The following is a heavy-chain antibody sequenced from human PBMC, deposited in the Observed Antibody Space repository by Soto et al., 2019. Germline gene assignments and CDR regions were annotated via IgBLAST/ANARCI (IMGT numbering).Heavy chain of an antibody. CDR1: GGSISSGDYY. Sequence: PSETLSLTCTVSGGSISSGDYYWSWIRQPPGKGLEWIGYIYYSGSTYYNPSLKSRVTISVDTSKDQFSLKLSSVTVADTAVYYCSRVHNWFDPWGQGTLVTVSS. V-gene: IGHV4-30-4*01. CDR2: IYYSGST. J-gene: IGHJ5*02. CDR3: SRVHNWFDP.